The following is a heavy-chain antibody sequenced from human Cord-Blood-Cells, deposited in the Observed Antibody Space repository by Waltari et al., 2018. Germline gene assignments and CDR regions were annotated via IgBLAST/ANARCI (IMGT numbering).Heavy chain of an antibody. CDR1: GGTFSSYA. D-gene: IGHD4-4*01. CDR3: AGVFGESNSGDY. V-gene: IGHV1-69*01. Sequence: QVQLVYSGAEVKKPGSSVKVSCKASGGTFSSYAISWVRQAPGQGLEWMGGIIHIIGTTNYAQKCQGRVTITADESTSTAYMELGSLRSEDTAVYYCAGVFGESNSGDYWGQGTLVTVSS. J-gene: IGHJ4*02. CDR2: IIHIIGTT.